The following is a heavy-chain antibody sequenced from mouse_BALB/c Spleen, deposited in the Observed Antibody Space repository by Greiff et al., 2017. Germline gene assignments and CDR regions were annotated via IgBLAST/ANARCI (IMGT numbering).Heavy chain of an antibody. V-gene: IGHV5-6-5*01. D-gene: IGHD1-2*01. J-gene: IGHJ2*01. CDR1: GFTFSSYA. CDR3: ARETATYYFDY. CDR2: ISSGGST. Sequence: DVKLVESGGGLVKPGGSLKLSCAASGFTFSSYAMSWVRQTPEKRLEWVASISSGGSTYYPDSVKGRFTISRDNASNILYLQMSSLRSEDTAMYYCARETATYYFDYWGQGTTLTVSS.